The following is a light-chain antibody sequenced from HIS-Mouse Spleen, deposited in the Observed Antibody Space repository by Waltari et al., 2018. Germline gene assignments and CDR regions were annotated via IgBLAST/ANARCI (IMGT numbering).Light chain of an antibody. CDR2: GKN. J-gene: IGLJ2*01. V-gene: IGLV3-19*01. Sequence: SSELTQDPAVSVALGQTVRLPCPGDSRRSSYASRYQQKPGQAPVLVIYGKNNRPSGIPDRFSGSSSGNTASLTITGAQAEDEADYYCNSRDSSGNHVVFGGGTKLTVL. CDR1: SRRSSY. CDR3: NSRDSSGNHVV.